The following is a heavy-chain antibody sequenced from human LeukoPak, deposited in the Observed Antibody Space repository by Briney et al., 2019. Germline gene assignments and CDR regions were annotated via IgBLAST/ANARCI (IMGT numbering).Heavy chain of an antibody. CDR2: ISSDGDST. V-gene: IGHV3-64D*06. J-gene: IGHJ4*02. CDR1: GFTFSTYP. CDR3: VKRTTDHYYYDY. D-gene: IGHD1-1*01. Sequence: GGSLRLSCSASGFTFSTYPMHWVRQAPGRGLEYVSSISSDGDSTYYADSVKGRFTISRDNSKDTLYLQTSSLRPEDSAVCYCVKRTTDHYYYDYWGRGTPVTVSS.